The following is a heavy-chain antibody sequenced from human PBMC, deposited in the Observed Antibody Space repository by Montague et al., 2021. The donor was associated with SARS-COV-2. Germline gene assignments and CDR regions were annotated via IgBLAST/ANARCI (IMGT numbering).Heavy chain of an antibody. Sequence: SETLSLTCTVSGGSLTTTSHYWGWIRQPPGNGLEWIGSIYYSGYTHYNPSLKTRLTLSVDTSTNQFSLKLSSVTAADTAVYHCARLGPGPQGEESWGQGTVVIVSS. J-gene: IGHJ5*02. V-gene: IGHV4-39*01. CDR1: GGSLTTTSHY. CDR2: IYYSGYT. D-gene: IGHD3-16*01. CDR3: ARLGPGPQGEES.